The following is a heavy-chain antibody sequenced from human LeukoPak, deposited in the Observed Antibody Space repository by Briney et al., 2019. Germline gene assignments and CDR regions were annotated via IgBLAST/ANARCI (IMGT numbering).Heavy chain of an antibody. CDR1: GYSIRSGFY. CDR3: ARVSTIFGVVTQGKHPPNYWFDP. V-gene: IGHV4-38-2*02. D-gene: IGHD3-3*01. CDR2: IFQGGTT. J-gene: IGHJ5*02. Sequence: SETLSLTCTVSGYSIRSGFYWGWIRQAPGKGLEWIGSIFQGGTTFYNPSLKSRVIISADTSNNEFSLKLSSVTAADTAVYYCARVSTIFGVVTQGKHPPNYWFDPWGQGTLVTVSS.